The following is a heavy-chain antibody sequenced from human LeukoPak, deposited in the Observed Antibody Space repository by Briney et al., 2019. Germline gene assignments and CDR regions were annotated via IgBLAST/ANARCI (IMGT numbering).Heavy chain of an antibody. CDR3: ARGLYSGYENYFDY. CDR1: GGYISSYY. Sequence: SETLSLTCTVSGGYISSYYWSWIRQPPGKGLEWIGYIYYSGSTNYNPSLKSRVTISVDTSKDQFSLKLSSVTAADTAVYYCARGLYSGYENYFDYWGQGTLVTVSS. J-gene: IGHJ4*02. CDR2: IYYSGST. V-gene: IGHV4-59*01. D-gene: IGHD5-12*01.